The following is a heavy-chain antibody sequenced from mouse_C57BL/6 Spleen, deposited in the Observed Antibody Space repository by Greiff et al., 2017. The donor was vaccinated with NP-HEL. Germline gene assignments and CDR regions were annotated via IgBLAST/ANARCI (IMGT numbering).Heavy chain of an antibody. CDR1: GFSLTSYG. Sequence: QVQLKESGPGLVQPSQSLSITCTVSGFSLTSYGVHWVRQSPGKGLEWLGVIWSGGSTDYNAAFISRLSISKDNSRSQVFFKMNSLQADDTAIYYCARKDDRAYYAMDYWSQGNSVTVSS. V-gene: IGHV2-2*01. CDR2: IWSGGST. J-gene: IGHJ4*01. D-gene: IGHD3-1*01. CDR3: ARKDDRAYYAMDY.